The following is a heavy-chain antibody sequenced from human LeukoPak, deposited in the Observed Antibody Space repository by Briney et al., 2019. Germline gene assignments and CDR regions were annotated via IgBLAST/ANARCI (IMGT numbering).Heavy chain of an antibody. CDR2: IYYSAST. CDR1: GGSISSYY. CDR3: ARHARGVIDY. J-gene: IGHJ4*02. Sequence: SETLSVTCTVSGGSISSYYWSWIRQPPGKGLEWIGYIYYSASTNYNPSLKSRVTISVDTSKNQFSLKLSSVTAADTAVYYCARHARGVIDYWGQGTLVTVSS. V-gene: IGHV4-59*08. D-gene: IGHD3-10*01.